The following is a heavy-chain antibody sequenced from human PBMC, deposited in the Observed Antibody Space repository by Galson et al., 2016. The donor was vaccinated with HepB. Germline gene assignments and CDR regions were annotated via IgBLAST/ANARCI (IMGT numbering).Heavy chain of an antibody. CDR1: GFTFGSYS. CDR2: TNGDGDSR. D-gene: IGHD2-2*03. J-gene: IGHJ4*02. CDR3: ARVGSGYDY. V-gene: IGHV3-64*02. Sequence: SLRLSCAASGFTFGSYSMHWVRQAPGQGLEYVSATNGDGDSRNYADSVKGRFTISRDNSKNMLYLRMDSLRSEDMAVYYCARVGSGYDYWGQGTLVTVSS.